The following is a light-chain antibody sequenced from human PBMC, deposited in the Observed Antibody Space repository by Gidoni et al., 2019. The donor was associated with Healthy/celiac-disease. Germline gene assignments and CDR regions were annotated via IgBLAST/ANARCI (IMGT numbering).Light chain of an antibody. CDR1: QSISSD. V-gene: IGKV1-39*01. CDR3: QQSYSTPPLT. Sequence: DIQMTQSPSSLSASLGDRVTITCRASQSISSDLNWYQQKPGKAPKLLSYAASSLQSGVPSRFSGSGSVTDFTLSISSLQPEDFATYYCQQSYSTPPLTFGGXTKVEIK. CDR2: AAS. J-gene: IGKJ4*01.